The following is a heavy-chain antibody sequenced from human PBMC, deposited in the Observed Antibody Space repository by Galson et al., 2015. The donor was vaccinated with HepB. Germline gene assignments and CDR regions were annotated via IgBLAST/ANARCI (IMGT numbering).Heavy chain of an antibody. J-gene: IGHJ2*01. CDR2: ISGSGGST. D-gene: IGHD2-21*02. CDR3: AKTYCGGDCFDCYSDL. V-gene: IGHV3-23*01. CDR1: GFTFSSYA. Sequence: SLRLSCAASGFTFSSYAMSWVRQAPGKGLEWVSAISGSGGSTYYADSVKGRFTISRDNSKNTLYLQMNSLRAEDTAVYYCAKTYCGGDCFDCYSDLWGRGTLVTVSS.